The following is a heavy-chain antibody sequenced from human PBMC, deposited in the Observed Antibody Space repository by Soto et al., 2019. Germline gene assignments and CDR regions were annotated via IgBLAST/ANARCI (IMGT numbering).Heavy chain of an antibody. J-gene: IGHJ6*02. Sequence: PGESLKISCKGSGYSFTSYWIGWVSQMPGKGLEWMGIIYPGDSDTRYSPSFQGQVTISADKSISTAYLQWSSLKASDTAMYYCARLIAARPYYYYYGMDVWGQGTTVTVSS. CDR2: IYPGDSDT. D-gene: IGHD6-6*01. CDR1: GYSFTSYW. V-gene: IGHV5-51*01. CDR3: ARLIAARPYYYYYGMDV.